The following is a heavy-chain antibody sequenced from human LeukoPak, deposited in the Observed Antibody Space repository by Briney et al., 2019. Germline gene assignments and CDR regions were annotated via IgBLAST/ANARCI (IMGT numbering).Heavy chain of an antibody. Sequence: GGSLRLSCAASGFTSTNYAMNWVRQAPGKGLEWVSVLIGSSGSTDYADSVKGRFTISRDISKNTLFLQMNSLRAEDTAIYYCAKGAYDYIEIAYFDSWGQGTLVTVSS. V-gene: IGHV3-23*01. D-gene: IGHD5-12*01. CDR2: LIGSSGST. J-gene: IGHJ4*02. CDR3: AKGAYDYIEIAYFDS. CDR1: GFTSTNYA.